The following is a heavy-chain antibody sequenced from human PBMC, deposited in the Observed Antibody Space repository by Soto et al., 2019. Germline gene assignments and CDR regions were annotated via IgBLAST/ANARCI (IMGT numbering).Heavy chain of an antibody. J-gene: IGHJ6*03. V-gene: IGHV3-48*01. CDR3: ARGVGYYGSVDSYYYMDV. D-gene: IGHD3-10*01. CDR2: ISPSSSSI. CDR1: GFTFSSYS. Sequence: EVQLVESGGGLAQPGGSLSLSCAASGFTFSSYSMNWIRQAPGKGLEWVSYISPSSSSIYYADSVKGRFTISRDNAKNSLYLQMNSLRAEDTAVYYCARGVGYYGSVDSYYYMDVWGKGTTVTVSS.